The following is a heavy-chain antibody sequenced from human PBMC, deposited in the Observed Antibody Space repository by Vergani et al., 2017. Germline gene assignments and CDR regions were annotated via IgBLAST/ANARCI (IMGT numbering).Heavy chain of an antibody. D-gene: IGHD1-26*01. CDR2: IRSKVNNYAT. CDR3: TSMGGATDIDY. Sequence: EVQLLESGGGLVQPGGSLRLSCAASGFTFSGSAMHWVRQASGKGLEWVGRIRSKVNNYATAYAASVKGRFTISRDDSKTTAYLQMNSLKTEDTAVYYCTSMGGATDIDYWGQGTLVTVSS. J-gene: IGHJ4*02. V-gene: IGHV3-73*01. CDR1: GFTFSGSA.